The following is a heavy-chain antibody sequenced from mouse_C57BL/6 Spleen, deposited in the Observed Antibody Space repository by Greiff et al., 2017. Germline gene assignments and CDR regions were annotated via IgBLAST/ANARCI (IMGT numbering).Heavy chain of an antibody. CDR3: ARGGMQLGRDFDY. CDR2: ISYDGSN. V-gene: IGHV3-6*01. Sequence: EVKLVESGPGLVKPSQSLSLTCSVTGYSITSGYYWNWIRQFPGNKLEWMGYISYDGSNNYNPSLKNRISITRDTSKNQFFLKLNSVTTEDTATYSCARGGMQLGRDFDYWGQGTTLTVSS. J-gene: IGHJ2*01. D-gene: IGHD4-1*02. CDR1: GYSITSGYY.